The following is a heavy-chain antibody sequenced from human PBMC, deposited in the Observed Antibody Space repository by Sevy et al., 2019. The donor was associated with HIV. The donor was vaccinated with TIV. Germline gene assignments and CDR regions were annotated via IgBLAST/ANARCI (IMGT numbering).Heavy chain of an antibody. Sequence: GGSLRLSCAASGFTFRNYWIHWVRQAPGKGLVSVSYIHTDGSSSYYADYVKGRFTISRDNAQNTLYLQMNSLRAEDTAVYYCARAGIGDFWSGYYGIDHWGQGTLVTVSS. V-gene: IGHV3-74*01. J-gene: IGHJ4*02. CDR1: GFTFRNYW. CDR2: IHTDGSSS. D-gene: IGHD3-3*01. CDR3: ARAGIGDFWSGYYGIDH.